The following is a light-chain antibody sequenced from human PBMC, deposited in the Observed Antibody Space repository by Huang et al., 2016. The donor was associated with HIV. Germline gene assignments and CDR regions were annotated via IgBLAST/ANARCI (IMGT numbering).Light chain of an antibody. Sequence: DIQMTQSPSSLSASVGDRVIMTCRASQTITTYLNWYQQRPGKAPKLLIYAESSLQSGVPSRFSGSGSGTDFTLTISSLQPEDFATYYCQQSYSSRLSFGGGTKVAIK. CDR1: QTITTY. CDR2: AES. V-gene: IGKV1-39*01. J-gene: IGKJ4*01. CDR3: QQSYSSRLS.